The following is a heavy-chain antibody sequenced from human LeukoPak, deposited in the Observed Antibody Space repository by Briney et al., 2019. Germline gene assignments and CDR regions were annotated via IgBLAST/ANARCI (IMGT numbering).Heavy chain of an antibody. CDR1: GGTFSSYA. CDR3: ARDSQDGYNSDYFDY. V-gene: IGHV1-69*13. J-gene: IGHJ4*02. Sequence: ASVKVSCKASGGTFSSYAISWVRQAPGQGLEWMGGIIPIFGTANYAQKFQGRVTITADESTSTAYMELSSLRSEDTAVYYCARDSQDGYNSDYFDYWGQGTLVTVSS. D-gene: IGHD5-24*01. CDR2: IIPIFGTA.